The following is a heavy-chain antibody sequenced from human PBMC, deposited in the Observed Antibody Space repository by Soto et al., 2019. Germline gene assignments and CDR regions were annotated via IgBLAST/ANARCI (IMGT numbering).Heavy chain of an antibody. CDR3: ATDIWNDGAQNY. CDR1: GLTFSSYA. V-gene: IGHV3-23*01. J-gene: IGHJ4*02. Sequence: EVQLLESGGGLVQPGGSLRLSCVASGLTFSSYAMSWVRQTPGKGLEWVSTISGSGGSTHYADSVKGRFTISRDNPKNTLYLEMNRLSAEDTAVYYCATDIWNDGAQNYWGQGTLATVSS. CDR2: ISGSGGST. D-gene: IGHD1-1*01.